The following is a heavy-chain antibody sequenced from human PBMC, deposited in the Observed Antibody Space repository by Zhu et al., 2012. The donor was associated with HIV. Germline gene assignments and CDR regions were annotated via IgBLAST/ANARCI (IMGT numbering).Heavy chain of an antibody. CDR2: INPNSGGT. J-gene: IGHJ4*02. Sequence: QVQLVQSGAEVKKPGASVKVSCKASGYTFTGYYMQWVRQAPGQGLEWMGRINPNSGGTDYAQKFQGRATMTRDTSITTAYMELSRLTSDDTAVYYCARDRNYYDSSGYSAVDYWGQGTLVTVSS. CDR1: GYTFTGYY. V-gene: IGHV1-2*06. D-gene: IGHD3-22*01. CDR3: ARDRNYYDSSGYSAVDY.